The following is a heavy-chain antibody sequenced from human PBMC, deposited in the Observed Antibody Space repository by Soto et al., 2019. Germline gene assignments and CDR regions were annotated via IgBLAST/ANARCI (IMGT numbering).Heavy chain of an antibody. J-gene: IGHJ4*02. CDR2: VNPNTGGT. Sequence: QAQLVQSGAEVTKPGASVKVSCEASGYSFTAYYIHWVRQAPGQGLEWMGWVNPNTGGTKYAQKFQGTVTMTRDTSITTVYMELSRLRSDDTAVYYCARQLAYCAGDCYTEPIDYWGQGTPVTVSS. CDR1: GYSFTAYY. CDR3: ARQLAYCAGDCYTEPIDY. V-gene: IGHV1-2*02. D-gene: IGHD2-21*02.